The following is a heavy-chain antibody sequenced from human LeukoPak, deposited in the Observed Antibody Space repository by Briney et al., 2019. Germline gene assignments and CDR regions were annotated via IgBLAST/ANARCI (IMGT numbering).Heavy chain of an antibody. Sequence: GGSLRLSCAATGFTFSSYGMHWVRQAPGKGLEWVAFIRYDGSNKYYADSVKGRFTISRDNSKNTLYLQMNSLRAEDTAVYYCAKDRYLQIYYWVQGTLVTVSS. CDR1: GFTFSSYG. D-gene: IGHD1-1*01. V-gene: IGHV3-30*02. CDR2: IRYDGSNK. CDR3: AKDRYLQIYY. J-gene: IGHJ4*02.